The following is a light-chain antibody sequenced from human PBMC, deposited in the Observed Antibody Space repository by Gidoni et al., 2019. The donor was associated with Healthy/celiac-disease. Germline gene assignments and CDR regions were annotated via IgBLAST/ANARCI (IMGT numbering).Light chain of an antibody. J-gene: IGKJ1*01. CDR2: AAS. CDR3: QQYYSTPWT. Sequence: DIQMTQSPSSLSASVGDRVTITCRASQGISNSLAWYQQKPGKAPKLLLYAASRLESGVPSRCRGSGSGTDYTLTISSLQPEDFATYYCQQYYSTPWTFGQGTKVEIK. CDR1: QGISNS. V-gene: IGKV1-NL1*01.